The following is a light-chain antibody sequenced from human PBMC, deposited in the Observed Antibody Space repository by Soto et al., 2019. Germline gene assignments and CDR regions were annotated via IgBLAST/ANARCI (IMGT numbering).Light chain of an antibody. V-gene: IGLV2-23*01. CDR2: EGN. CDR3: CSYADVTTYV. CDR1: SNDVGSYDL. Sequence: QLVLTQPASVSGSPGQSITISCTGTSNDVGSYDLVSWYQHHPGKAPKLIIFEGNKRPSWVSNRFSGSKSGNTASLTIAGLQPEDEADYYCCSYADVTTYVFGNGTKVTVL. J-gene: IGLJ1*01.